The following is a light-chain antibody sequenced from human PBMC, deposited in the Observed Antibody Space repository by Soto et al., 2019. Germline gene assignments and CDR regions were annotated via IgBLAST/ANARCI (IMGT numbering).Light chain of an antibody. V-gene: IGLV2-11*01. CDR2: DVS. CDR3: CSYAGSSHVV. CDR1: TGDVGGYNY. J-gene: IGLJ2*01. Sequence: QSALTQPRSVSGSPGQSVTISCTGTTGDVGGYNYASWYKQHPGKAPKLRIYDVSKRPSGVPDRFSGSKSGNTASLTISGLQAEDEADYYCCSYAGSSHVVFGGGTQLTVL.